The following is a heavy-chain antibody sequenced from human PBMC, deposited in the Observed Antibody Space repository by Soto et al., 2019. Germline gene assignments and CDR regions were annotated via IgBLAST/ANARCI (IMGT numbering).Heavy chain of an antibody. Sequence: ASVKVSCTASGGTFSSYAISWVRQAPGQGLEWMGGITPIFGTANYAQKFQGRVTITADESTSTAYMELSSLRSEDTAVYYCAREIVVVPAAPPGAFDIWGQGTMVTVSS. D-gene: IGHD2-2*01. CDR2: ITPIFGTA. J-gene: IGHJ3*02. CDR1: GGTFSSYA. CDR3: AREIVVVPAAPPGAFDI. V-gene: IGHV1-69*13.